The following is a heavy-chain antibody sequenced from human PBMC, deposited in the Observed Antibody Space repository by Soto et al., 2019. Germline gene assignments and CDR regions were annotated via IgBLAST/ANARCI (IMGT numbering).Heavy chain of an antibody. CDR2: ISSSSSTI. J-gene: IGHJ4*02. V-gene: IGHV3-48*01. CDR1: GFTFSSYS. D-gene: IGHD2-8*01. Sequence: GGSLRLSCAASGFTFSSYSMNWVRQAPGKGLEWVSYISSSSSTIYYADSVKGRFTISRDNAKNSLYLQMNSLRAEGTAVYYCARDRPYCTNGVCPTMWDYWGQGTLVTVSS. CDR3: ARDRPYCTNGVCPTMWDY.